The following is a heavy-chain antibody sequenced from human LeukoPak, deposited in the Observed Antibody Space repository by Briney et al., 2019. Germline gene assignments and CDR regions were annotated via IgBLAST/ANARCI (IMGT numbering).Heavy chain of an antibody. V-gene: IGHV5-51*01. D-gene: IGHD3-10*01. J-gene: IGHJ5*02. CDR2: IYPGDSDT. CDR3: ARYGSGSYYNVWFDP. Sequence: GESLKISCKGSGYSFTSYWIGWVRQMPGKGLEWMGIIYPGDSDTRYSPSFQGQVTISADKSISTAYLQWSSLKASDTAMYYCARYGSGSYYNVWFDPWGQGTPVTVSS. CDR1: GYSFTSYW.